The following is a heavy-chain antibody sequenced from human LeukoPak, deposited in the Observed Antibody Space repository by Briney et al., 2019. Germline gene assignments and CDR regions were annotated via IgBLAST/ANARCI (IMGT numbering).Heavy chain of an antibody. D-gene: IGHD3-3*01. V-gene: IGHV3-21*01. CDR2: ISSSSSYI. CDR3: ARDRRFLEWLHYYYYMDV. Sequence: PGGSLRLSCAASGFTFSSYSMNWVRQAPGKGLEWVSSISSSSSYIYYADSVKGRFTISRDNAKNSLYLQMNSLRAEDTAVYYCARDRRFLEWLHYYYYMDVWGKGTTVTVSS. CDR1: GFTFSSYS. J-gene: IGHJ6*03.